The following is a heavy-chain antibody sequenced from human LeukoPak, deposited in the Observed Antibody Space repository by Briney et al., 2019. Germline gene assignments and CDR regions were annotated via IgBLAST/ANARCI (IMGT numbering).Heavy chain of an antibody. J-gene: IGHJ4*02. CDR1: GFTFSSYA. Sequence: GGSLRLSCAASGFTFSSYAMSWARQAPGKGLEWVSSISGGGRSTYYAASVKGRFTISRDNTKNTLYLPLKRPRAEVAVVYCYAKDRAYWGSDCYSTNTDYWGQGTLVTVSS. V-gene: IGHV3-23*01. D-gene: IGHD2-21*02. CDR2: ISGGGRST. CDR3: AKDRAYWGSDCYSTNTDY.